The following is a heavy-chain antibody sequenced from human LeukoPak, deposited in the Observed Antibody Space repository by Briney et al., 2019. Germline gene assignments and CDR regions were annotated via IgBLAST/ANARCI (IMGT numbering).Heavy chain of an antibody. Sequence: SETLSLTCAVYGGSFSGYYWSWIRPPPGKGLEWIGEINHSGSTNYNPSLKSRVTISVDTSKNQFSLKLSSVTAADTAVYYCARGSDIVVVVAAGTPYYFDYWGQGTLVTVSS. CDR3: ARGSDIVVVVAAGTPYYFDY. V-gene: IGHV4-34*01. D-gene: IGHD2-15*01. CDR2: INHSGST. CDR1: GGSFSGYY. J-gene: IGHJ4*02.